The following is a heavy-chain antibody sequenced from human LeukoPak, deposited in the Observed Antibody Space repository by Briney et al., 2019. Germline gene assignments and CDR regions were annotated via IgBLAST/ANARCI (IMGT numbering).Heavy chain of an antibody. CDR2: IYTSGST. D-gene: IGHD6-13*01. V-gene: IGHV4-4*07. J-gene: IGHJ6*02. CDR3: AREQLDAYYYYGMDV. Sequence: SETLSLTCTVSGGSISSYCWSWIRQPAGKGLEWIGRIYTSGSTNYNPSLKSRVTMSVDTSKNQFSLKLSSVTAADTAVYYCAREQLDAYYYYGMDVWGQGTTVTVSS. CDR1: GGSISSYC.